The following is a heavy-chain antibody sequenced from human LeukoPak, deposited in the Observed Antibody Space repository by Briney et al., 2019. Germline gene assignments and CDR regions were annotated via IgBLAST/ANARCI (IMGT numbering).Heavy chain of an antibody. V-gene: IGHV1-18*01. CDR1: GYTFTNYG. D-gene: IGHD1-14*01. J-gene: IGHJ4*02. CDR3: GRTPLRTGTYQFLL. Sequence: ASVKVSCKASGYTFTNYGISWVRRAPGQGLEWMGWISAYNGNTNYAQKFQGRVTMTTDTSTSTAYMELRSLRSDDTAVHYCGRTPLRTGTYQFLLRGQGTLVTVSS. CDR2: ISAYNGNT.